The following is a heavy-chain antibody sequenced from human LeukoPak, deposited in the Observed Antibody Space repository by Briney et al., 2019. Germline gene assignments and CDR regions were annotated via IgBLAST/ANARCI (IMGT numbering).Heavy chain of an antibody. Sequence: GASVKVSCKASGYTFTGYYMHWVRQAPGQGLEWMGWINPNSGGKNYAQKFQGRVTMTRDTSISTAYMELSRLRSDDTAVYYCARTDILTGYEPFDYWGQGTLVTVSS. CDR2: INPNSGGK. CDR3: ARTDILTGYEPFDY. V-gene: IGHV1-2*02. D-gene: IGHD3-9*01. J-gene: IGHJ4*02. CDR1: GYTFTGYY.